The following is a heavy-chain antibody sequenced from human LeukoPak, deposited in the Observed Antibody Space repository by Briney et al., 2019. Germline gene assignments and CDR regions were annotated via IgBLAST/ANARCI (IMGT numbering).Heavy chain of an antibody. CDR3: ARDPLFYGVRYYGMDV. V-gene: IGHV3-53*01. CDR1: GFTVSSNY. Sequence: GGSLRLSCAASGFTVSSNYMNWVRQAPGKGLEWVSVIYSGDNRYYADSVKDRFTISRDNSKNTLYLQMNSLRAEDTAVYYCARDPLFYGVRYYGMDVWGQGTTVTVSS. D-gene: IGHD4-17*01. J-gene: IGHJ6*02. CDR2: IYSGDNR.